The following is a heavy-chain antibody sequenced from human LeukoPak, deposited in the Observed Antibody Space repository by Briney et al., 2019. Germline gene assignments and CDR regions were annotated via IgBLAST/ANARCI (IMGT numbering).Heavy chain of an antibody. Sequence: GAPVKVSCKASGYTFTSYAMHWVRQAPGQRLEWMGWINANSVTNYAQKFQGRVTMTRDTSISTAYMELSRLTSDDMAVYYCSRGEVDGPDFDYWGQGTLVTVSS. V-gene: IGHV1-2*02. CDR1: GYTFTSYA. D-gene: IGHD1-26*01. J-gene: IGHJ4*02. CDR2: INANSVT. CDR3: SRGEVDGPDFDY.